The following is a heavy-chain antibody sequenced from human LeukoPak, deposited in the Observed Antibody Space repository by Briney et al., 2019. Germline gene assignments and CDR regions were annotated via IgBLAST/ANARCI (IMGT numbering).Heavy chain of an antibody. V-gene: IGHV4-61*02. J-gene: IGHJ3*02. CDR2: IYTSGST. CDR1: GGSISSGNYY. Sequence: SETLSLTCTVSGGSISSGNYYWSWIRQPAGKGLEWIGRIYTSGSTNYNPSLKSRVTISEDTSKNQVSLKLSSVTAGDTAVYYCARDYGGNSGLDVFDIWSQGTMVTVSS. D-gene: IGHD4-23*01. CDR3: ARDYGGNSGLDVFDI.